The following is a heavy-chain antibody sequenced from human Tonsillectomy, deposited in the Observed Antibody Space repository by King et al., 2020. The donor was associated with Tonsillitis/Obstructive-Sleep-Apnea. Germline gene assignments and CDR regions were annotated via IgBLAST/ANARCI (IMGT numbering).Heavy chain of an antibody. D-gene: IGHD1-7*01. CDR1: GFTFSDYH. CDR3: ARDLELRSFDY. CDR2: TTGSYTYT. J-gene: IGHJ4*02. V-gene: IGHV3-11*06. Sequence: VQLVESGGGLVKSGGSLRLSCAASGFTFSDYHMSWIRQAPGKGLEWVSYTTGSYTYTNYADSVKGRFTISRDNAKNSLYLQMNSLRAEDTAIYYCARDLELRSFDYWGQGTLVTVSS.